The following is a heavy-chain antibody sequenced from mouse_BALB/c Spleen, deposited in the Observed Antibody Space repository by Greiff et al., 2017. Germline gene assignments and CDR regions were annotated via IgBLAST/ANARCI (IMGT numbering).Heavy chain of an antibody. CDR3: AREIYYYGRDAMDY. J-gene: IGHJ4*01. Sequence: QVQLKESGPGLVAPSQSLSITCTVSGFSLTSYGVHWVRQPPGKGLEWLGVIWAGGSTNYNSALMSRLSISKDNSKSQVFLKMNSLQTDDTAMYYCAREIYYYGRDAMDYWGQGTSVTVSS. CDR1: GFSLTSYG. D-gene: IGHD1-1*01. V-gene: IGHV2-9*02. CDR2: IWAGGST.